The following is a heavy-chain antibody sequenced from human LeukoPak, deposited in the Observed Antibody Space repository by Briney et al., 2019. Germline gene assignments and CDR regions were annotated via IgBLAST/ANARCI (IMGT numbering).Heavy chain of an antibody. CDR1: GFTFSSYW. D-gene: IGHD1-26*01. J-gene: IGHJ4*02. Sequence: GGSLRLSCAASGFTFSSYWMSWVRQAPGKGLEWAANIKQDGSEKYYVDSVKGRFTISRDNAKNSLYLQMNSLRAEDTAVYYCARIVGASTFDYWGQGTLVTVSS. CDR2: IKQDGSEK. CDR3: ARIVGASTFDY. V-gene: IGHV3-7*01.